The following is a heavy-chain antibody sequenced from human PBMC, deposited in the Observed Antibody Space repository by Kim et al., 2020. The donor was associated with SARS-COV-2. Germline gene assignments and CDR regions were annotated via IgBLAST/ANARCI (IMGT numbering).Heavy chain of an antibody. CDR2: ISWNSGSI. Sequence: GGSLRLSCAASGFTFDDYAMHWVRQAPGKGLEWVSGISWNSGSIGYADSVKGRFTISRDNATNSLYLQMNSLRAEDTALYYCATDWDHYYYGMDVWGQGTTVTVSS. CDR1: GFTFDDYA. V-gene: IGHV3-9*01. D-gene: IGHD3-9*01. CDR3: ATDWDHYYYGMDV. J-gene: IGHJ6*02.